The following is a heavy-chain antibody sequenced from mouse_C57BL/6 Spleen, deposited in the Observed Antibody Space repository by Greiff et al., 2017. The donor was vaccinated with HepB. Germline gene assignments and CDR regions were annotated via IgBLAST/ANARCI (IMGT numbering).Heavy chain of an antibody. CDR2: IDPETGGT. CDR3: TREYGY. J-gene: IGHJ2*01. V-gene: IGHV1-15*01. CDR1: GYTFTDYE. D-gene: IGHD5-1*01. Sequence: QVQLKQSGAELVRPGASVTLSCKASGYTFTDYEMHWVKQTPVHGLEWIGAIDPETGGTAYNQKFKGKAILTVDKSSSTAYMELRSLTSEDSAVYYCTREYGYWGQGTTLTVSS.